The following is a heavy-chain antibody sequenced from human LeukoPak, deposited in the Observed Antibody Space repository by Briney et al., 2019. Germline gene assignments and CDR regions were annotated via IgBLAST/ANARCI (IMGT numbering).Heavy chain of an antibody. CDR2: ITSSSSYT. Sequence: GGSLRLSCAAPGITFSNYNMNWVRQAPGKGLEWISSITSSSSYTFYADSVKGRFTISRDNSKNTLYLQMNSLRAEDTAVYYCARRAGGYSHPYDYWGQGILVTVSS. CDR3: ARRAGGYSHPYDY. D-gene: IGHD4-23*01. V-gene: IGHV3-21*04. J-gene: IGHJ4*02. CDR1: GITFSNYN.